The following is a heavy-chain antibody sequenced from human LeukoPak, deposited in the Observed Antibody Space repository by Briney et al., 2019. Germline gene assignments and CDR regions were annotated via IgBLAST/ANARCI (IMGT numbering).Heavy chain of an antibody. CDR3: ARRTYSYGPYFDY. CDR1: GFTFTAYY. D-gene: IGHD5-18*01. J-gene: IGHJ4*02. V-gene: IGHV1-46*01. CDR2: INPSGGST. Sequence: ASVKVSCKASGFTFTAYYMHWVRQAPGQGLEWMGIINPSGGSTSYAQKFQGRVTMTRDTSTSTVYMELSSLRSEDTAVYYCARRTYSYGPYFDYWGQGTLVTVSS.